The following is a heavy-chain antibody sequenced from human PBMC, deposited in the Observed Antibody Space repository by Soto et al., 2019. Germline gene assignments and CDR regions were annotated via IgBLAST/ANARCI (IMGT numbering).Heavy chain of an antibody. V-gene: IGHV1-46*01. D-gene: IGHD3-10*01. Sequence: QAQLVQSGAEVKTPGASVKISCKASGYASSTHYMHWVRQAPGQGLEWMGLIGLSGDNTRYGQRFQARVTVTRDPSTNIVYTEVNSLTSEDTAVYYCATEYPDSHYPGDVWDKGTLVTISS. CDR3: ATEYPDSHYPGDV. CDR1: GYASSTHY. CDR2: IGLSGDNT. J-gene: IGHJ4*02.